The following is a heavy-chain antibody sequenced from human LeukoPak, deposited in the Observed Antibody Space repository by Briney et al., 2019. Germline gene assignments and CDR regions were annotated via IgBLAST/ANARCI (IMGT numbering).Heavy chain of an antibody. CDR3: AREFSGYRPNFDF. V-gene: IGHV3-74*01. J-gene: IGHJ4*02. D-gene: IGHD3-22*01. CDR1: GFTFSSYW. CDR2: INSDGSTT. Sequence: GGSLRLSCAASGFTFSSYWMHWVRQAPGKGLVWVSRINSDGSTTTYADSVKGRFTISRDNAKNTLYLQMNSLRAEDTAVYYCAREFSGYRPNFDFWGQGTLVTVSS.